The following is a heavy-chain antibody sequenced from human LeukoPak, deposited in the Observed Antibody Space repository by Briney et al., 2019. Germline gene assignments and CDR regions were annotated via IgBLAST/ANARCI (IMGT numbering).Heavy chain of an antibody. D-gene: IGHD3-16*01. CDR3: GRDPDYIWGPFDA. CDR2: IIPIFGTA. CDR1: GGTFSSYA. J-gene: IGHJ5*02. V-gene: IGHV1-69*13. Sequence: GASVKVSCKASGGTFSSYAISWVRQAPGQGLEWMGGIIPIFGTANYAQKFQGRVTITADESTSTAYMELSSLRSEDTAVYYGGRDPDYIWGPFDAWGQGTLVTVSS.